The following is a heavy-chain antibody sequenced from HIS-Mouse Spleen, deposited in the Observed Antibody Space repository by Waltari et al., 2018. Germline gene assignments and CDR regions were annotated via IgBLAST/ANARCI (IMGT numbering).Heavy chain of an antibody. CDR2: IIPILGIA. CDR1: GGTFSSNA. D-gene: IGHD6-13*01. CDR3: ARHPEIAAAVGAFDI. V-gene: IGHV1-69*04. J-gene: IGHJ3*02. Sequence: QVQLVQSGAEVQKPGSSVKVSCKASGGTFSSNATSWVRQAPGQGLEWMGRIIPILGIANYAQKFQGRVTITADKSTSTAYMELSSLRSEDTAVYYCARHPEIAAAVGAFDIWGQGTMVTVSS.